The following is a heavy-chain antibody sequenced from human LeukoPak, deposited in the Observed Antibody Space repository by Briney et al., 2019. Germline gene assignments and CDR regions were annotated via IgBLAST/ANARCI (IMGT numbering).Heavy chain of an antibody. CDR3: AKELPLYCSGGTCPGAFDI. D-gene: IGHD2-15*01. J-gene: IGHJ3*02. CDR2: MNPNSGNT. Sequence: ASVKVSCKASGYTFTSYDINWVRQATGQGLEWMGWMNPNSGNTGYAQKFQGRVTITRNTSVSTAYMELSRLTSEDTAVYYCAKELPLYCSGGTCPGAFDIWGQGTMVIVSS. V-gene: IGHV1-8*03. CDR1: GYTFTSYD.